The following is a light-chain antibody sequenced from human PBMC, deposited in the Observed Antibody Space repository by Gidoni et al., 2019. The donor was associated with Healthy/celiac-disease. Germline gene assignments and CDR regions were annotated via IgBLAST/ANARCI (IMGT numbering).Light chain of an antibody. V-gene: IGLV1-47*01. CDR1: SSNIGSNY. J-gene: IGLJ3*02. CDR2: RNN. Sequence: SVLPQQPSASGTPGQRVTISCSGSSSNIGSNYVYWYQQLPGTAPKLLIYRNNQRPSGVPDRFSGSKSGTSASLAISGLRSEDEADYYCAAWDDSLSGWVFGGGTKLTVL. CDR3: AAWDDSLSGWV.